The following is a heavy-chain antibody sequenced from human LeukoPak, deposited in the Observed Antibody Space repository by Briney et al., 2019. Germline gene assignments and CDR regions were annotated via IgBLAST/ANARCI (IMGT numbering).Heavy chain of an antibody. V-gene: IGHV1-18*01. Sequence: GASVKVSCKASGYTFTNYGISWVRQAPGQGLEWMGWISAYNGKTNYAQKLQGRVTMTTDTSTSTAYMELRSLRSDDTAVYYCARDFYYYDSSGTSRKDAFDIWGQGTMVTVSS. CDR3: ARDFYYYDSSGTSRKDAFDI. CDR2: ISAYNGKT. CDR1: GYTFTNYG. D-gene: IGHD3-22*01. J-gene: IGHJ3*02.